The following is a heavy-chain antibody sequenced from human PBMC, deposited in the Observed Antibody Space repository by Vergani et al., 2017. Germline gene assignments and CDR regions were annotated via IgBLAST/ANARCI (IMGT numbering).Heavy chain of an antibody. CDR3: ASGYCSSTSCYRVGGYYYYYMDV. Sequence: QVQLVQSGAEVKKPGSSVKVSCKASGGTFSSYAISWVRQAPGQGLEWMGGIIPIFGTANYAQKFQGRVTITADESTSTAYMELSSLRSDDTAVYYCASGYCSSTSCYRVGGYYYYYMDVWGKGTTVTVSS. V-gene: IGHV1-69*01. J-gene: IGHJ6*03. D-gene: IGHD2-2*01. CDR1: GGTFSSYA. CDR2: IIPIFGTA.